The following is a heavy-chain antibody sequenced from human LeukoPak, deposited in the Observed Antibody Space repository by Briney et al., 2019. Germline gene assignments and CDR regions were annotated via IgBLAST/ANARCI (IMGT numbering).Heavy chain of an antibody. CDR2: IRFDGSHK. J-gene: IGHJ4*02. CDR3: AKDRRPTVTTYFDY. CDR1: GFTFSNYG. D-gene: IGHD1-14*01. V-gene: IGHV3-30*02. Sequence: PGGSLRLSCAASGFTFSNYGMHWVRQAPGKGLEWVALIRFDGSHKYYADSVKGRFTISRDNSKSTVYLQMNSLRPEDTAVYYCAKDRRPTVTTYFDYWGQGTLVTVSS.